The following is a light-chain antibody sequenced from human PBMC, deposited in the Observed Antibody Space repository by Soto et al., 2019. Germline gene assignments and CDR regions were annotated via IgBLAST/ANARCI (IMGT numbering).Light chain of an antibody. V-gene: IGKV3-15*01. CDR2: GAS. Sequence: EIVMTQSPATLSVSPGERATLPSRPIKIVTTNLAWYRQNPGQAPRLLIYGASTRATGIPARFSGSGSGTEFTLTISSLQSEDFAVYYCQQYNNWPRTFGQGTKVEIK. CDR3: QQYNNWPRT. CDR1: KIVTTN. J-gene: IGKJ1*01.